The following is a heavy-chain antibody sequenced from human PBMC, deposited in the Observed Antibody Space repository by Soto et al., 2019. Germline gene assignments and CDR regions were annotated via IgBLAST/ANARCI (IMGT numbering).Heavy chain of an antibody. CDR3: ARDVQHWCEYATGGYAY. Sequence: QIQLVQSGLDVKEPGATVRVSCKTSGYTCGSYGISLVRQAPGQGLAWMAWIGPYKGSRRYAQRLQGRVTLTTDTTTSTVYMEMRSLGTDDTAVYYCARDVQHWCEYATGGYAYGGQGTLVPVSS. J-gene: IGHJ4*02. CDR1: GYTCGSYG. V-gene: IGHV1-18*04. CDR2: IGPYKGSR. D-gene: IGHD3-16*01.